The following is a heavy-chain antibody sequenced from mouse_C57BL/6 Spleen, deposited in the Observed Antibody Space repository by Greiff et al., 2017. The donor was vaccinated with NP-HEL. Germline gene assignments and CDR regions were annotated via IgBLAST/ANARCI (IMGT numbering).Heavy chain of an antibody. V-gene: IGHV1-15*01. CDR3: TRYYYGSSYYYFDY. D-gene: IGHD1-1*01. CDR1: GYTFTDYE. J-gene: IGHJ2*01. CDR2: IDPETGGT. Sequence: QVQLKQSGAELVRPGASVTLSCKASGYTFTDYEMHWVKQTPVHGLEWIGAIDPETGGTAYNQKFKGKAILTADKSSSTAYMELRSLTSEDSAVYYCTRYYYGSSYYYFDYWGQGTTLTVSS.